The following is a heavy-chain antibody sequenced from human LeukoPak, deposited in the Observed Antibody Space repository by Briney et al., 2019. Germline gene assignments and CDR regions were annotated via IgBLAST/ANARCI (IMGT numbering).Heavy chain of an antibody. CDR3: ARETIAAHYYYYYYMDV. CDR2: IKEDASEK. Sequence: GGSLRLSCAGAGFTFSNYWMSWVRQAPGKGLEWVANIKEDASEKYYMDSMKGRFTISRDNAKNSLYLQMNSLRAEDTAVYYCARETIAAHYYYYYYMDVWGKGTTVTVSS. CDR1: GFTFSNYW. D-gene: IGHD6-13*01. V-gene: IGHV3-7*01. J-gene: IGHJ6*03.